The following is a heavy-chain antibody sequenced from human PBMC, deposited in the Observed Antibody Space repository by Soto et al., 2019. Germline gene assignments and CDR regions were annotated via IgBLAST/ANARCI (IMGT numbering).Heavy chain of an antibody. Sequence: QVQLQESGPGLVKPSETLSLTCTVSGGSVSSGSYYWSWIRQPPGKGLEWIGYIYYSGSTNYNPSLKSRVTISVDTAKNQCSLKLSSVNAADTAVYYCARDRDSSGWFDYWGQGTLVTVSS. D-gene: IGHD6-19*01. V-gene: IGHV4-61*01. CDR2: IYYSGST. CDR1: GGSVSSGSYY. CDR3: ARDRDSSGWFDY. J-gene: IGHJ4*02.